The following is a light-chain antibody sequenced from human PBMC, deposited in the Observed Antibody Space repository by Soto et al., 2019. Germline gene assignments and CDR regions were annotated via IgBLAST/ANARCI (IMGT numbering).Light chain of an antibody. CDR2: GAS. CDR1: QSVSNNY. V-gene: IGKV3-20*01. J-gene: IGKJ1*01. CDR3: QQYNNWPRT. Sequence: EIVLTQSPGTLSLSPGERATLSCRASQSVSNNYLAWYQQKPGQAPRLLIYGASNRATGIPDRFSGSGSGTDFTLTISSLQSEDFAVYYCQQYNNWPRTFGQGTKMDIK.